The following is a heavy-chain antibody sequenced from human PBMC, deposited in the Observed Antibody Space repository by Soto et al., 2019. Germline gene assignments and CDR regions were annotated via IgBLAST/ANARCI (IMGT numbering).Heavy chain of an antibody. Sequence: ASVKVSCKASGYTFTSYDINWVRQATGQGLEWMGWMNPNSGNTGYAQKFQGRVTMTRNTSISTAYMELSSLRSEDTAVYYCARGPGDFWSGYLDYYYGMDVWGQGTTVTVSS. J-gene: IGHJ6*02. CDR2: MNPNSGNT. D-gene: IGHD3-3*01. CDR1: GYTFTSYD. V-gene: IGHV1-8*01. CDR3: ARGPGDFWSGYLDYYYGMDV.